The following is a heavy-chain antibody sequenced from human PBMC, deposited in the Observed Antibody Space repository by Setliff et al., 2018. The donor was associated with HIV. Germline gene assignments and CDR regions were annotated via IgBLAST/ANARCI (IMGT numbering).Heavy chain of an antibody. D-gene: IGHD3-3*01. CDR3: ASGDNFWSGSYY. J-gene: IGHJ4*02. CDR1: GGSISSHC. CDR2: IYYSGST. Sequence: LSLTCTVSGGSISSHCWSWIRQPPGKGLEWIGYIYYSGSTNYNPSLKSRVTISVDKSKNQFSLKVTSVTAADTAVYYCASGDNFWSGSYYWGQGTLVTVSS. V-gene: IGHV4-59*08.